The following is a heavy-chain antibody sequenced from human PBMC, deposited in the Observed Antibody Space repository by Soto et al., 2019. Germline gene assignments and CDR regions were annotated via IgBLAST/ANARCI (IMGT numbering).Heavy chain of an antibody. Sequence: PGGSLRLSWAASGFTFRNYGMSWVRQAPGKGLEWVSYIGIGSSTKYYADSVKGRFTISRDNAKNSLYLQMNSLRAEDTAVYYCARVEQGTMIVVVPPWYGMDVWGQGTTVTVSS. CDR3: ARVEQGTMIVVVPPWYGMDV. D-gene: IGHD3-22*01. J-gene: IGHJ6*02. CDR2: IGIGSSTK. V-gene: IGHV3-48*01. CDR1: GFTFRNYG.